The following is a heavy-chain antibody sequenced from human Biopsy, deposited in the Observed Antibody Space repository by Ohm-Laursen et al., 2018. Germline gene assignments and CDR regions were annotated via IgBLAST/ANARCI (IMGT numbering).Heavy chain of an antibody. J-gene: IGHJ5*02. V-gene: IGHV4-39*01. Sequence: SDTLSLTYTVSGGSISSETNYWGWIRQPPGKGLEWIGSIFYGGITYYNPSLKSRVTISVDTSKNQFSLNLSSVTGADTAVYYCARHPTGFWFDPWGQGTLVTVSS. CDR1: GGSISSETNY. CDR3: ARHPTGFWFDP. CDR2: IFYGGIT.